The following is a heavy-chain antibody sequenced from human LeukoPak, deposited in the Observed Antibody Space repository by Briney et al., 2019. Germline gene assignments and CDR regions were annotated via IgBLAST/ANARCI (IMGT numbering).Heavy chain of an antibody. D-gene: IGHD4-17*01. V-gene: IGHV3-23*01. J-gene: IGHJ3*02. CDR2: VLGSGVPT. CDR1: GFTFGDYA. CDR3: AKDPNGDYIGTFDI. Sequence: PGRSLRLSCTASGFTFGDYAMSWFCQAPGKGLEWVATVLGSGVPTYYAESVQGRFTISRDNSKNTLYLQMSSLRAEDTAIYYCAKDPNGDYIGTFDIWGQGTMVIVS.